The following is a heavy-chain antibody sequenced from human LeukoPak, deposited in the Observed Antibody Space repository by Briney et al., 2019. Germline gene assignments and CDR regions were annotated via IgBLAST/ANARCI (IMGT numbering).Heavy chain of an antibody. Sequence: ASVKVSCKASGYTFTGYGVSWMRQAPGQGLEWMGWISAYSGNTNYAQKFQGRVTMTRDTSTSTADMELRSLRSDDTAVYYCARGLWPGIPDYWGPGTLVTVSS. CDR1: GYTFTGYG. CDR3: ARGLWPGIPDY. CDR2: ISAYSGNT. J-gene: IGHJ4*02. D-gene: IGHD3-16*01. V-gene: IGHV1-18*01.